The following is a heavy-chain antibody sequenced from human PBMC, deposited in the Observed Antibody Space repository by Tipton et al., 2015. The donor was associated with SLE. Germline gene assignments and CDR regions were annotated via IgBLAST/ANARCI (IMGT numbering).Heavy chain of an antibody. D-gene: IGHD3-3*01. CDR2: ITSSSTYI. Sequence: SLRLSCAASGFTFSSYSMNWVRQAPGKGLEWVSSITSSSTYIYYADSVKGRLTISRDNAKNSLYLQMNSLRAEDTAVYYCARATYYDFWSGSEGAFDIWGQGTMVTVSS. CDR1: GFTFSSYS. J-gene: IGHJ3*02. CDR3: ARATYYDFWSGSEGAFDI. V-gene: IGHV3-21*01.